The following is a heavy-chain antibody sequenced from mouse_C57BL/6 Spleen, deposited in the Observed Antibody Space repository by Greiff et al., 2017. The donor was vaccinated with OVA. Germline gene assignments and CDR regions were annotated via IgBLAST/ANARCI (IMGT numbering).Heavy chain of an antibody. J-gene: IGHJ4*01. Sequence: LVESGAELVKPGASVKISCKASGYAFSSYWMNWVKQRPGKGLEWIGQIYPGDGDTNYNGKFKGKATLTADKSSSTAYMQLSSLTSEDSAVYFCARRHYDYERAMDYWGQGTSVTVSS. CDR1: GYAFSSYW. V-gene: IGHV1-80*01. CDR3: ARRHYDYERAMDY. CDR2: IYPGDGDT. D-gene: IGHD2-4*01.